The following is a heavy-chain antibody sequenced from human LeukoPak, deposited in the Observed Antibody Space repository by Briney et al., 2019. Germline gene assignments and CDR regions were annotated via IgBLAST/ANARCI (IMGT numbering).Heavy chain of an antibody. CDR3: ASQSPSYYDFWSGYYGHYYYMDV. D-gene: IGHD3-3*01. J-gene: IGHJ6*03. V-gene: IGHV1-8*01. CDR1: GYTFTSYD. CDR2: MNPNSGNT. Sequence: GASVKVSCKASGYTFTSYDINWVRQATGQGLEWMGWMNPNSGNTGYAQKFQGRVTMTRNTSISTAYMELSSLRSEDTAVYYCASQSPSYYDFWSGYYGHYYYMDVRGKGTTVTVSS.